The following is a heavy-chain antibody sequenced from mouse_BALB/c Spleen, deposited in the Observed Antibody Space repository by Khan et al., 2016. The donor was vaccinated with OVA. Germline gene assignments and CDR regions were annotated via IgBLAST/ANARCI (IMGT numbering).Heavy chain of an antibody. J-gene: IGHJ4*01. Sequence: QIQLVQSGPELKKPGVTVKISCKASGYTFTTYGMNWVKQAPGKGLKWMGWINTYTGEPTYVDDFKGRFAFSLETSASTAYLQINNLKNEDTCKYFCARVGDSGTMDYWGQGTSVTVSS. CDR3: ARVGDSGTMDY. D-gene: IGHD3-3*01. CDR1: GYTFTTYG. V-gene: IGHV9-3-1*01. CDR2: INTYTGEP.